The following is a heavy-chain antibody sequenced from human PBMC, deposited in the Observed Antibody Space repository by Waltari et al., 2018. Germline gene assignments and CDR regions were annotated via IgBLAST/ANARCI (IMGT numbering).Heavy chain of an antibody. CDR2: ISWNSGSI. Sequence: EVQLVESGGGLVQPGRSLRLSCAASGFTFDDYAMHWVRHAPGKGLEWVSGISWNSGSIGYADSVKGRFTISRDNAKNSLYLQMNSLRAEDTALYYCAKAIAVAGSSGYYYGMDVWGQGTTVTVSS. CDR1: GFTFDDYA. V-gene: IGHV3-9*01. J-gene: IGHJ6*02. D-gene: IGHD6-19*01. CDR3: AKAIAVAGSSGYYYGMDV.